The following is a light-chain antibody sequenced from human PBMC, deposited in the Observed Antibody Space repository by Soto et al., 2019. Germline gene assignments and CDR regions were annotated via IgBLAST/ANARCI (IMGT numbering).Light chain of an antibody. V-gene: IGKV1-39*01. CDR2: GAS. CDR1: QYIGAF. J-gene: IGKJ1*01. Sequence: DIQMTQSPSSLSASVGDRVTITCRASQYIGAFVNWYQQTPGKAPKLLIFGASNLHIGVPSRFSGSGSGTEFTLTINKLQREDFATYYRQESFCPLGTFGRGTKVEI. CDR3: QESFCPLGT.